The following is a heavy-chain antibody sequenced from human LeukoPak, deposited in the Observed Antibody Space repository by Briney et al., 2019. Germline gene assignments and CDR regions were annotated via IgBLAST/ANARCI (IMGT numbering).Heavy chain of an antibody. Sequence: SQTLSLTCAISGDSVSINSAAWNWIRQSPSRGLEWLGRTYYRSKWYNDYAVSVKSRITINPDTSKNQFSLQLNSVTPEDTAVYYCAIGYSSSWYGLGWFDPWGQGTLVSVSS. CDR1: GDSVSINSAA. CDR2: TYYRSKWYN. CDR3: AIGYSSSWYGLGWFDP. J-gene: IGHJ5*02. D-gene: IGHD6-13*01. V-gene: IGHV6-1*01.